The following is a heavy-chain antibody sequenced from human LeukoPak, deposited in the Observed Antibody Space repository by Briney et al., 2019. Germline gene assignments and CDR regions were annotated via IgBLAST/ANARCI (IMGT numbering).Heavy chain of an antibody. V-gene: IGHV4-39*07. CDR1: GGSISSSSYY. J-gene: IGHJ4*02. D-gene: IGHD3-22*01. CDR2: IYYSGST. CDR3: ARDVGYSSGYYDV. Sequence: PSETLSLTCTVSGGSISSSSYYWGWIRQPPGKGLEWIGSIYYSGSTYYNPSLKSRVTISVDTSKNQFSLKLSSVTAADTAVYYCARDVGYSSGYYDVWGQGTLVTVSS.